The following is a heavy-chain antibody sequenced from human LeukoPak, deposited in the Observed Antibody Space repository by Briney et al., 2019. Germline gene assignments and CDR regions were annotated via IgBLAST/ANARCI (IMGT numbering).Heavy chain of an antibody. CDR1: GGSISSSSYY. V-gene: IGHV4-39*01. CDR3: ASWGMVVAATSLRWFDP. J-gene: IGHJ5*02. D-gene: IGHD2-15*01. Sequence: PSETLSPTCTVSGGSISSSSYYWGWIRQPPGKGLEWIGSIYYSGSTYYNPSLKSRVTISVDTSKNQFSLKLSSVTAADTAVYYCASWGMVVAATSLRWFDPWGQGTLVTVSS. CDR2: IYYSGST.